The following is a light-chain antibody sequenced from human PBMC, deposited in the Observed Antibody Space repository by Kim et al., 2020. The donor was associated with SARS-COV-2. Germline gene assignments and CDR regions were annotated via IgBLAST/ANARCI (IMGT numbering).Light chain of an antibody. Sequence: DIQMTQSPSSMSASVGDRVTITCRASQGISSYLAWFQQKPGQVPKRLIYAASSLQSGVPSRFSGSGSGTEFTLTISSLQPEDFATYYCLQHVSYPRTFCGGSKVDIK. V-gene: IGKV1-17*03. CDR3: LQHVSYPRT. CDR1: QGISSY. J-gene: IGKJ4*01. CDR2: AAS.